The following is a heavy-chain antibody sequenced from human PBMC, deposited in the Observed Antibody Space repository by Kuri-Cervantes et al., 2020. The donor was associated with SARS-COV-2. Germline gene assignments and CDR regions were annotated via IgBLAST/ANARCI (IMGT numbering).Heavy chain of an antibody. D-gene: IGHD6-13*01. J-gene: IGHJ4*02. V-gene: IGHV3-73*01. Sequence: ETLSLTCAASGFTFSGSAMHWDRQASGKGLEWVGRIRSKANSYATAYAASVKGRFTISRDDSKNTAYLQMNSLRAEDTAVYYCAKSRWQQLSWLDYWGQGTLVTVSS. CDR2: IRSKANSYAT. CDR1: GFTFSGSA. CDR3: AKSRWQQLSWLDY.